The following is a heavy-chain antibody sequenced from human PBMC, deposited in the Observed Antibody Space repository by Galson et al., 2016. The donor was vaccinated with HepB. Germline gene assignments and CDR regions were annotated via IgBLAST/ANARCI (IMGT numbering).Heavy chain of an antibody. V-gene: IGHV3-72*01. J-gene: IGHJ5*02. CDR2: TRNKASDYFT. CDR1: GFTFSGST. D-gene: IGHD3-22*01. Sequence: SLRLSCAASGFTFSGSTLHWVRQASGKGLEWVGRTRNKASDYFTEYAASVKGRFTISRDGSKSSLYLQMNSLRTEDTAVYYCVVYRSGYPSWGQGTLVTVSS. CDR3: VVYRSGYPS.